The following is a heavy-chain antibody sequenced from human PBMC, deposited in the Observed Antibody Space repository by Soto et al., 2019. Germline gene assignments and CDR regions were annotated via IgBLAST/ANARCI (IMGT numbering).Heavy chain of an antibody. CDR1: GGSICTSRIY. J-gene: IGHJ6*02. Sequence: ASETLSLTCNVSGGSICTSRIYWAWIRQPPGKGLEWIGYIHYSGSVQYNPSLQSRLTMSVDTSKNVFSLNLSSVTAADTAVYFCVREDDGGDRDYYGLDVWGQGTTVTVSS. CDR3: VREDDGGDRDYYGLDV. D-gene: IGHD2-21*02. CDR2: IHYSGSV. V-gene: IGHV4-30-4*08.